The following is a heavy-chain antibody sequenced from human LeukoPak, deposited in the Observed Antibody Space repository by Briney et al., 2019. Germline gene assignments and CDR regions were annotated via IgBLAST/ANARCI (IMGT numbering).Heavy chain of an antibody. CDR2: ISGGGGNT. J-gene: IGHJ5*02. D-gene: IGHD3-10*01. CDR1: GFTFSSYA. CDR3: AKDQGYGSGSYHWFDP. V-gene: IGHV3-23*01. Sequence: PGGSLRLSCAASGFTFSSYAMHWVRQAPGKGLEWVSAISGGGGNTYYADSVKGRFIISRDNSKNTLYLQMNSLRAEDTAVYYCAKDQGYGSGSYHWFDPWGQGTLVTVSS.